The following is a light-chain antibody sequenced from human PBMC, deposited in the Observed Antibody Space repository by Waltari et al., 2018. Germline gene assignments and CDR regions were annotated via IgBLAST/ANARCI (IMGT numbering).Light chain of an antibody. V-gene: IGKV1-39*01. Sequence: DIQMTQSPSSLSASVGDRVTITCRASQSISTYLNWYQQKPGKAPKLLIYTASSLQSGVPSRLSGSGSGTNFTLTISSLQPEDFATYYCQQSYRTPLTFGGGTKVEIK. CDR2: TAS. J-gene: IGKJ4*01. CDR3: QQSYRTPLT. CDR1: QSISTY.